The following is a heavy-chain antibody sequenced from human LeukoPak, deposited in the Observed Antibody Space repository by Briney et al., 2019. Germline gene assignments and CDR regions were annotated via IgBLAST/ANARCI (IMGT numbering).Heavy chain of an antibody. D-gene: IGHD3-16*02. Sequence: SQTLSLTCTVSGGSISSGDYYWSWIRQPPGKGLEWIGYIYYSGSTYYNPSRKGRVTISVDTSKNQLSLKLSSVTAADPAVYYCARELPYYDYVWGSYRIIDYWGQGTLVTVSS. V-gene: IGHV4-30-4*08. CDR1: GGSISSGDYY. CDR2: IYYSGST. J-gene: IGHJ4*02. CDR3: ARELPYYDYVWGSYRIIDY.